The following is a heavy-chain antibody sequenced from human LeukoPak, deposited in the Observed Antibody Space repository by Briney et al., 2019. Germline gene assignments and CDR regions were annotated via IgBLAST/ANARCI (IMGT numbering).Heavy chain of an antibody. CDR2: IRFDGSDK. J-gene: IGHJ6*03. CDR1: GFTVSSNY. CDR3: AKEYTGSHYYYYFMDV. D-gene: IGHD1-1*01. V-gene: IGHV3-30*02. Sequence: GGSLRLSCAASGFTVSSNYMSWVRQAPGKGLEWVAFIRFDGSDKYYADSVKGRLTISRDNSKKTLYLQMNSLRAEDTAVYYCAKEYTGSHYYYYFMDVWGKGTTVTVSS.